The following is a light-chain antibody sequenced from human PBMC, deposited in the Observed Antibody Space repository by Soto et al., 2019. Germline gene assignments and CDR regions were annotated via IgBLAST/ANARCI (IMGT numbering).Light chain of an antibody. Sequence: DLQMPPSPSSLSASVGDRVTITFRTSQSINNYLHWYQQKPGKAPKLLIYAASTLQSGVPSRFSGSGSGTDFTLTISSLQPEDFATYYCQQFKSYPLTFGGGTKVDIK. V-gene: IGKV1-9*01. CDR1: QSINNY. J-gene: IGKJ4*01. CDR3: QQFKSYPLT. CDR2: AAS.